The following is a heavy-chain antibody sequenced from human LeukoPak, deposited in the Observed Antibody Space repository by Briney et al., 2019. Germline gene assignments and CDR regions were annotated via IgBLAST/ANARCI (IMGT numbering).Heavy chain of an antibody. J-gene: IGHJ3*02. CDR1: GGTFSSYA. Sequence: SVKVSCKASGGTFSSYAISWVRQAPGQGLEWMGGIIPIFGTANYAQKFQGRVTITADESTSTAYMELSSLRSEDTAVYYCARDPPSWMELVREAIDIWGQGTMVTVSS. CDR3: ARDPPSWMELVREAIDI. V-gene: IGHV1-69*01. CDR2: IIPIFGTA. D-gene: IGHD6-6*01.